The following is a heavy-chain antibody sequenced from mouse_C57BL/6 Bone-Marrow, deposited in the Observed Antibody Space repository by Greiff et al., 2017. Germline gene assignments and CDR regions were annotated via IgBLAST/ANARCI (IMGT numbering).Heavy chain of an antibody. J-gene: IGHJ2*01. CDR2: IDPSDSYT. CDR1: GYTFTSYW. V-gene: IGHV1-69*01. Sequence: VQLQQPGAELVMPGASVKLSCKASGYTFTSYWIHWVKQRPGQGLEWIGEIDPSDSYTNYNQKFKGKSTLTVDKSSSTAYMQLSSLTSEDSAVYYCASGRRGDYWGQGTTLTVSS. CDR3: ASGRRGDY.